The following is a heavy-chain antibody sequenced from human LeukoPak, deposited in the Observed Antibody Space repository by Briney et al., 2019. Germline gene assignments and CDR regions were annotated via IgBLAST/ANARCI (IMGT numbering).Heavy chain of an antibody. CDR2: INHSGST. V-gene: IGHV4-34*01. J-gene: IGHJ4*02. D-gene: IGHD4-11*01. Sequence: SETLSLTCAVYGGSFSGYYWSWIRQPPGKGLEWIGEINHSGSTNYNPSLKSRVTISVDTSKNQFSLKLSSVTAADTAVYYCAREITVNQPNFDYWGQGTLVTVSS. CDR3: AREITVNQPNFDY. CDR1: GGSFSGYY.